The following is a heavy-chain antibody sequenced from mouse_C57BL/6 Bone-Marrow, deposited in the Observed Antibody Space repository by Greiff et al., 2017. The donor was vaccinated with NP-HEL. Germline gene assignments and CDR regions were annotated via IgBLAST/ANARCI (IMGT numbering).Heavy chain of an antibody. CDR1: GYTFTSYW. Sequence: VQLQQPGAELVMPGASVKLSCKASGYTFTSYWMHWVKQRPGQGLEWIGEIDPSDSYTNYNQKFKGKSTLTVDKASSTAYMQLSSLTSEDSAVYYCARSGGYYGSSSWFAYWGQGTLVTVSA. V-gene: IGHV1-69*01. J-gene: IGHJ3*01. CDR2: IDPSDSYT. D-gene: IGHD1-1*01. CDR3: ARSGGYYGSSSWFAY.